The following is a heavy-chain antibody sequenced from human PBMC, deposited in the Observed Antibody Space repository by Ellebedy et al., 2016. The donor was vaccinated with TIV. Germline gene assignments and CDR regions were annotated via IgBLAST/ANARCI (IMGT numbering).Heavy chain of an antibody. CDR3: ARDISSGFLYYGVDI. CDR2: ISGDGSST. CDR1: GLTFSNYW. D-gene: IGHD3-22*01. V-gene: IGHV3-74*01. Sequence: PGGSLRLSCAVSGLTFSNYWMHWVRQAPGRWLVWVSRISGDGSSTSYADSVKGRFTISRDNAKNTLYLQMNSLRAEDTAVYYCARDISSGFLYYGVDIWGQGTTVTVSS. J-gene: IGHJ6*02.